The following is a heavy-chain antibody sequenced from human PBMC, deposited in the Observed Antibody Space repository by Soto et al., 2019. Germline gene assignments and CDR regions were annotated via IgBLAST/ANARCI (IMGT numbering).Heavy chain of an antibody. Sequence: GGSLRLSCAASGFTVSSNYMSWVRQAPGKGLEWVSVIYSGGTTYYADSVKGRFTISRDNSKNTLYLLMNSLRVEDTAVYYCARLPIPRDGYNSLFDYWGQGTLVTVSS. J-gene: IGHJ4*02. CDR2: IYSGGTT. CDR3: ARLPIPRDGYNSLFDY. V-gene: IGHV3-53*01. CDR1: GFTVSSNY. D-gene: IGHD5-12*01.